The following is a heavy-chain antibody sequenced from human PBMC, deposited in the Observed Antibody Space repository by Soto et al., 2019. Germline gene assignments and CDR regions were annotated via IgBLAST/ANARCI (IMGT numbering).Heavy chain of an antibody. D-gene: IGHD2-15*01. J-gene: IGHJ6*02. CDR2: VHSSGTT. CDR3: ARGRGTFEGEWCFNLDV. CDR1: GTSINSYY. V-gene: IGHV4-59*01. Sequence: HVQLQESGPGLVKPSETLSLTCAASGTSINSYYWTWIRQPPGKGLEWIGYVHSSGTTKYNPSLKSRAALSLDTSKHRLSLSLNSVNAADTAVYYCARGRGTFEGEWCFNLDVWGRGTTVAVSS.